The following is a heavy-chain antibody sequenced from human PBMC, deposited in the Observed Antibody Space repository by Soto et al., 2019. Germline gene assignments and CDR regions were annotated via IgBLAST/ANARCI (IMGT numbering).Heavy chain of an antibody. CDR1: YG. CDR3: ARDGDGSSWPFDY. V-gene: IGHV3-48*01. D-gene: IGHD6-13*01. J-gene: IGHJ4*02. Sequence: YGRNRVIKNAARGLEWVSYNSSSSSTIYYADSVKGRFTISRDNASNSLYLQMNSLRAEDTAVYYCARDGDGSSWPFDYWGQGTLVTVSS. CDR2: NSSSSSTI.